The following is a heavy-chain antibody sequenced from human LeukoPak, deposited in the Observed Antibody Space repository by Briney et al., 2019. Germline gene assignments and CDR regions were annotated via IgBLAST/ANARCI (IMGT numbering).Heavy chain of an antibody. CDR1: GYTFTSYY. CDR3: VRHIKPAGPWDGMDV. D-gene: IGHD1-26*01. J-gene: IGHJ6*02. V-gene: IGHV1-46*01. CDR2: INPSGGST. Sequence: ASVKVSCKASGYTFTSYYMHWVRQAPGQGLEWMGIINPSGGSTSYAQKFQGRVTMTRDTSTSTVYMELRSLKSDDTAVYYCVRHIKPAGPWDGMDVWGQGTTVIVSS.